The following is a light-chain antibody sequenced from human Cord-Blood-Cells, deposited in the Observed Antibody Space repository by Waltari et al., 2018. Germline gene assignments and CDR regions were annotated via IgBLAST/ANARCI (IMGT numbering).Light chain of an antibody. CDR1: AIPTKS. CDR2: EDS. V-gene: IGLV3-10*01. J-gene: IGLJ1*01. Sequence: SSELTQPPCVSVSPGQLARIPCSGHAIPTKSDYWYQQKSGQAPMLVIYEDSKRPSGIPERFSGSSSGTMATLTISGAQVEDEADYYCYSTDSSGNHKVFGTGTKVTVL. CDR3: YSTDSSGNHKV.